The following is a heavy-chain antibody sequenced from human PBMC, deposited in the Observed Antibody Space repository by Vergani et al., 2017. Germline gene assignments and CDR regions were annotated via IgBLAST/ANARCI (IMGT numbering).Heavy chain of an antibody. D-gene: IGHD2-21*02. CDR3: ARDRRGDYSFDY. J-gene: IGHJ4*02. V-gene: IGHV3-11*04. CDR2: ISWNSGSI. CDR1: GGSISSGGYY. Sequence: QVQLQESGPGLVKPSQTLSLTCTVSGGSISSGGYYWSWIRQHPGKGLEWVSGISWNSGSIGYADSVKGRFTISRDNAKNSLYLQMNSLRAEDTAVYYCARDRRGDYSFDYWGQGTLVTVSS.